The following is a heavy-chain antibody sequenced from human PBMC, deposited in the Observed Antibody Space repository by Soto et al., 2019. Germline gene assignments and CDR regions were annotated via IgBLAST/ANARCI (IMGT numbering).Heavy chain of an antibody. Sequence: DVQLVESGGGLIQPGGSLRLSCVASGLTVSGKKYMAWVRQAPGKGPEWLSGVYDLDGTYYADSVRGRFTTSRDNAKNSLYLQMNSLRAEDTAVYYCARAGCTPTTCPLFDYWGQGTLVTVSS. J-gene: IGHJ4*02. V-gene: IGHV3-53*01. CDR3: ARAGCTPTTCPLFDY. CDR1: GLTVSGKKY. D-gene: IGHD2-2*01. CDR2: VYDLDGT.